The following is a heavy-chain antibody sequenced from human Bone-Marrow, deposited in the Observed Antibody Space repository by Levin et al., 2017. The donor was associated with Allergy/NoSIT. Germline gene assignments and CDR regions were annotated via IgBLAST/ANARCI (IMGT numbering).Heavy chain of an antibody. CDR2: ISSSSSYI. Sequence: LSLTCAASGFTFSSYSMNWVRQAPGKGLEWVSSISSSSSYIYYADSVKGRFTISRDNAKNSLYLQMNSLRAEDTAVYYCATTNFSIRDYYYGMDVWGQGTTVTVSS. D-gene: IGHD3-3*01. CDR1: GFTFSSYS. V-gene: IGHV3-21*01. J-gene: IGHJ6*02. CDR3: ATTNFSIRDYYYGMDV.